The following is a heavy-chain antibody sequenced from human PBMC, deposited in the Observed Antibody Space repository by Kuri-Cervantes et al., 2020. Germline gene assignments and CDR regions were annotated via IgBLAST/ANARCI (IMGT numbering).Heavy chain of an antibody. Sequence: GSLRLSCAVYGGSFSGYYWSWIRQPPGKGLEWIGEINHSGSTNYNPSLKSRVTISVDTSKNQFSLKLSSVTAADTAVYYCAREGDSGIYSDHFYYHMDVWGKGTTVTVSS. D-gene: IGHD1-26*01. V-gene: IGHV4-34*01. CDR1: GGSFSGYY. CDR2: INHSGST. CDR3: AREGDSGIYSDHFYYHMDV. J-gene: IGHJ6*03.